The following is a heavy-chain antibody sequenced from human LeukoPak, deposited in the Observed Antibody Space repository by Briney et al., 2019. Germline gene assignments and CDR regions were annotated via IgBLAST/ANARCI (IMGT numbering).Heavy chain of an antibody. CDR2: INPNSGGT. CDR1: GGTFSSYA. Sequence: ASVKVSCKASGGTFSSYAISWVRQAPGQGLERMGWINPNSGGTNYAQKFQGWVTMTRDTSISTAYMELSRLRSDDTAVYYCARGGMYSSSGGDFDYWGQGTLVTASS. V-gene: IGHV1-2*04. CDR3: ARGGMYSSSGGDFDY. D-gene: IGHD6-13*01. J-gene: IGHJ4*02.